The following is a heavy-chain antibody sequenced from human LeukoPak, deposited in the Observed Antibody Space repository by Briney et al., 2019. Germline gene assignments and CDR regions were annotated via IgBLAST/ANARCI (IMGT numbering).Heavy chain of an antibody. V-gene: IGHV3-30-3*01. Sequence: PGGSLRLSCAASGFTFSSYAMHWVRQAPGKGLEWVAVISYDGSNKYYADSVKGRFTISRGNSKNTLYLQMNSLRAEDTAVYYCARGLHRNYMDVWGKGTTVTVSS. CDR2: ISYDGSNK. J-gene: IGHJ6*03. CDR3: ARGLHRNYMDV. D-gene: IGHD2-21*01. CDR1: GFTFSSYA.